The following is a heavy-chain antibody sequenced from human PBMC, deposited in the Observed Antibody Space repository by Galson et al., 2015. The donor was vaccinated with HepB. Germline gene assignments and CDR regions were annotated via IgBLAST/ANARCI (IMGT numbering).Heavy chain of an antibody. D-gene: IGHD6-13*01. CDR3: SKGQAATGRYYAMDV. CDR2: LSWNSNNI. V-gene: IGHV3-9*01. CDR1: GFTFHTYS. J-gene: IGHJ6*02. Sequence: SLRLSCAASGFTFHTYSMNWVRQAPGKGLEWVSGLSWNSNNIVYADSVEGRFTISRDNAKNSLYLQMNGLRPEDTALYYCSKGQAATGRYYAMDVWGQETTVTVSS.